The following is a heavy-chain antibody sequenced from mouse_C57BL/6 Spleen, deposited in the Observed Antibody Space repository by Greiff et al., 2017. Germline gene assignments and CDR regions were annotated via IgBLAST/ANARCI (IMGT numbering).Heavy chain of an antibody. CDR1: GYTFTSYW. V-gene: IGHV1-59*01. D-gene: IGHD3-2*02. J-gene: IGHJ2*01. Sequence: QVQLQQPGAELVRPGTSVKLSCKASGYTFTSYWMHWVKQRPGQGLEWIGVIDPSDSYTNYNQKFKGKATLTVDTSSSTAYMQLSSLTSEDSAVYYCARQLRLLLYFDYWGQGTTLTVSS. CDR2: IDPSDSYT. CDR3: ARQLRLLLYFDY.